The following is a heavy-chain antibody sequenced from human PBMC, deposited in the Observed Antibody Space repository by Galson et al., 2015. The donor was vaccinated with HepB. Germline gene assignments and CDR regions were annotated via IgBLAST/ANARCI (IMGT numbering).Heavy chain of an antibody. CDR3: TRLGDFSGYSSA. Sequence: SLRLSCAGSGFTFSSSAMHWVRQASGKGLEWVGRIGSKGINYATAYTASVKGRFTISREDSKNTAYLQMNSLRTEDTAVYYCTRLGDFSGYSSAWGQGTLVTVSS. CDR2: IGSKGINYAT. V-gene: IGHV3-73*01. J-gene: IGHJ5*02. D-gene: IGHD6-25*01. CDR1: GFTFSSSA.